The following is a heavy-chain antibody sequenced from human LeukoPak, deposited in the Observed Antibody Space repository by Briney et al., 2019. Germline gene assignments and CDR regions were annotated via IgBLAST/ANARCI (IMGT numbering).Heavy chain of an antibody. CDR2: ISSSSSYI. CDR1: GFTFSSYS. D-gene: IGHD5-18*01. Sequence: GGSLRLSCAASGFTFSSYSMNWVRQAPGKGLEWVSSISSSSSYIYYADSVKGRFTISRDNARNSLYLQMNSLRAEDTAVYYCAREDTVGAFDIWGQGTMVTVSS. V-gene: IGHV3-21*01. CDR3: AREDTVGAFDI. J-gene: IGHJ3*02.